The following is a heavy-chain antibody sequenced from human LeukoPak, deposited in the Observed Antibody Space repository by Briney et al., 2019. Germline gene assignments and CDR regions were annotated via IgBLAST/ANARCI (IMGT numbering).Heavy chain of an antibody. J-gene: IGHJ4*02. D-gene: IGHD3-3*02. CDR3: VRGHLWSYYHDY. CDR1: GFPFSSYW. V-gene: IGHV3-74*01. CDR2: IKGDERST. Sequence: QSGGSLRLSCAASGFPFSSYWLHWVRQAPGKGLVWVSRIKGDERSTNYADSVKGRFTISRDNAKNTVYLEMNSLRAEDTAVYYCVRGHLWSYYHDYWGQGTLVTVSS.